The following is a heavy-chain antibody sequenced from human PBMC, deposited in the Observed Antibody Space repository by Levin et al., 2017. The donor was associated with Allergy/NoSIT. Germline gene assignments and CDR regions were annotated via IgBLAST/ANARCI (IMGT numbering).Heavy chain of an antibody. CDR1: GFTFSSYS. Sequence: PGGSLRLSCAASGFTFSSYSMNWVRQAPGKGLEWVSSISSSSSYIYYADSVKGRFTISRDNAKNSLYLQMNSLRAEDTAVYYCARDLIFTTIFGVVEGYYYYYGMDVWGQGTTVTVSS. CDR2: ISSSSSYI. V-gene: IGHV3-21*01. D-gene: IGHD3-3*01. CDR3: ARDLIFTTIFGVVEGYYYYYGMDV. J-gene: IGHJ6*02.